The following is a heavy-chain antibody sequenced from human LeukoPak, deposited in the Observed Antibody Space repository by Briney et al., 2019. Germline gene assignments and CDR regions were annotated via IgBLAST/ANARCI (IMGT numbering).Heavy chain of an antibody. Sequence: SETLSLTCAVSGDSISSSNWWSWVRQPPGKGLEWIGEIFHSGSTNYNPSLKSRVTISVDKSKNQFSLKLSSVTAADTAVYYCARDLYSSAYSPFDYWGQGTLVTVSS. CDR3: ARDLYSSAYSPFDY. CDR1: GDSISSSNW. V-gene: IGHV4-4*02. CDR2: IFHSGST. J-gene: IGHJ4*02. D-gene: IGHD6-19*01.